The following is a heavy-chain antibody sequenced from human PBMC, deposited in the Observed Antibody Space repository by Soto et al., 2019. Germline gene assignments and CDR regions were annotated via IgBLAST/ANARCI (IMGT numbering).Heavy chain of an antibody. Sequence: QVQLVQSGAEVKKPGASVKVSCKASGYSFTNYGISWVRQAPGQGLEWMGWISAYSGHTNYAQKFQGRVTMSTDTPTSTAYMDLRRLRSDDTAVYYCARPNYDSSGYYSTHNWFDPWGQGTLVTVSS. CDR3: ARPNYDSSGYYSTHNWFDP. CDR1: GYSFTNYG. D-gene: IGHD3-22*01. V-gene: IGHV1-18*01. CDR2: ISAYSGHT. J-gene: IGHJ5*02.